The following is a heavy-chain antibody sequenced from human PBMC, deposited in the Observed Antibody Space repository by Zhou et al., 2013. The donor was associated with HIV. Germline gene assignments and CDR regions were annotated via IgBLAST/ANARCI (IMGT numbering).Heavy chain of an antibody. Sequence: QVHLVQSGAEVKNPGASVKISCQASGYVFANHWMHWVRQAPGQGLEWLGIINPKNGRLSYAQKFMGRVTLTSDTSTSTFYMELRGLRSDDTAVYYCARWTGSSSWYGTYYFDYWGQGTLVTVSS. V-gene: IGHV1-46*01. J-gene: IGHJ4*01. D-gene: IGHD6-13*01. CDR1: GYVFANHW. CDR3: ARWTGSSSWYGTYYFDY. CDR2: INPKNGRL.